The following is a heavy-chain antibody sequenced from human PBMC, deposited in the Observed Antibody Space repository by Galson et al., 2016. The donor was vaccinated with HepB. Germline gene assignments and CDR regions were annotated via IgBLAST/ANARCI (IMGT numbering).Heavy chain of an antibody. CDR3: ARRYNWNDTLFDY. CDR2: ISYSGST. V-gene: IGHV4-39*01. Sequence: SETLSLTCTVSGDSISSTSYYWGWIRQPPGKGLEWIGSISYSGSTYYNPSLNSRVTISANTSKKQISLKLSSVPSTDTAVYYCARRYNWNDTLFDYWGQGTLVTVSS. J-gene: IGHJ4*02. CDR1: GDSISSTSYY. D-gene: IGHD1-1*01.